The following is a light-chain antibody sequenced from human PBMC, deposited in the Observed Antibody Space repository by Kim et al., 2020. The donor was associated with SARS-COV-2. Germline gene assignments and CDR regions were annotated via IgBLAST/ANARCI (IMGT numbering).Light chain of an antibody. J-gene: IGLJ1*01. CDR3: SSYASSRSYV. V-gene: IGLV2-14*03. Sequence: GQSITISCTGTSSDVGRYNYVSWYQHHPGKAPKLMIYDVSERPSEVSDRFSGSKSGNTASLTISGLQAEDEADYYCSSYASSRSYVFGTGTKVTVL. CDR1: SSDVGRYNY. CDR2: DVS.